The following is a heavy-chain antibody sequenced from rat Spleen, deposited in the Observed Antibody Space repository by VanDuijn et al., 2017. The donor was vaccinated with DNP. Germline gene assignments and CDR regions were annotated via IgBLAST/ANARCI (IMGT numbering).Heavy chain of an antibody. CDR2: ISHDGGGT. CDR1: GFTFINYD. J-gene: IGHJ2*01. V-gene: IGHV5-22*01. Sequence: EVQLVESGGGLVQPGRSMKLSCAASGFTFINYDMAWVRQAPKKGLEWVATISHDGGGTFYRDSVKGRFTISRDNAKNTLYLQMNSLRSEDMATYYCVRWNSGHFDYWGQGVMVPVSS. CDR3: VRWNSGHFDY. D-gene: IGHD4-3*01.